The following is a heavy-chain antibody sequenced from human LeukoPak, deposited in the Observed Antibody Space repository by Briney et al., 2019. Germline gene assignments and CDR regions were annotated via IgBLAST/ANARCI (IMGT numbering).Heavy chain of an antibody. V-gene: IGHV3-33*01. J-gene: IGHJ6*02. D-gene: IGHD3-3*01. CDR2: IWYDGSNK. CDR1: GFTFSSYG. Sequence: PGRSLRLSCAASGFTFSSYGMHWVRPAPGKGLEWVAVIWYDGSNKYYADSVKGRFTISRDNSKNTLYLQMNSLRAEDTAVYYCARRIYEYYYYYGMDVWGQGTTVTVSS. CDR3: ARRIYEYYYYYGMDV.